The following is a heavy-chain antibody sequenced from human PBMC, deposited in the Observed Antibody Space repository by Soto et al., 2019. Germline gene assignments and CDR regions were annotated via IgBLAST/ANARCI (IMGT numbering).Heavy chain of an antibody. J-gene: IGHJ4*01. Sequence: QVQLQEWGPGLVKPSQTLSLTCTVSGGSIRNGDYYWGSIRQPPGKGLEWIGYVYYSGTTYSHPSLKSRVTISVDTSENEFSLRLSSVTAADTAVYYCVTVNLVGAAYYFDYWGPGTLVTVPS. CDR1: GGSIRNGDYY. CDR3: VTVNLVGAAYYFDY. D-gene: IGHD1-26*01. V-gene: IGHV4-30-4*01. CDR2: VYYSGTT.